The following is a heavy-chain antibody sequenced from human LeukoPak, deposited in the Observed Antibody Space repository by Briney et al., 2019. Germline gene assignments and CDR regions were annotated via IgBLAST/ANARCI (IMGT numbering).Heavy chain of an antibody. CDR1: GGSFSGYY. V-gene: IGHV4-34*01. J-gene: IGHJ4*02. Sequence: SETLSLTCAVYGGSFSGYYWSWIRQPPGKGLEWIGEINHSGSTNYNPSLKSRVTISVDTSKNQFSLKLSSVTAADTAVYYCARGGLVRFWSGYDFDYWGQGTLVTVSS. D-gene: IGHD3-3*01. CDR3: ARGGLVRFWSGYDFDY. CDR2: INHSGST.